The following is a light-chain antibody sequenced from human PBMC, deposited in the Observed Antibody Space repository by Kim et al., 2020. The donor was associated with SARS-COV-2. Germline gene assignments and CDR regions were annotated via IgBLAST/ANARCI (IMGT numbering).Light chain of an antibody. V-gene: IGKV2-28*01. CDR2: LGS. CDR1: QSLLHSNGYNY. Sequence: EPASISCRSSQSLLHSNGYNYLDWYLQKPGQSPQLLIYLGSNRASGVPDRFSGSASGTDFTLKIRRVEAEDVGIYYCMQALQTPPTFGQGTKLEI. J-gene: IGKJ2*01. CDR3: MQALQTPPT.